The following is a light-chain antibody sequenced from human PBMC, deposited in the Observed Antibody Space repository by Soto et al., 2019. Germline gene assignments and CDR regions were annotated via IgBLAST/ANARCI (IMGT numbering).Light chain of an antibody. CDR2: GAS. J-gene: IGKJ2*01. V-gene: IGKV3-20*01. CDR3: QQYGISFYT. CDR1: QSVSSSS. Sequence: ETVLTQSPGTLSLSPGERATLSCRASQSVSSSSLAWYQQKPGQAPRLLIYGASTRATGIPDRFSGSGSRTDFTLTISRLEPEDFAVYYCQQYGISFYTFGQGTKLEIK.